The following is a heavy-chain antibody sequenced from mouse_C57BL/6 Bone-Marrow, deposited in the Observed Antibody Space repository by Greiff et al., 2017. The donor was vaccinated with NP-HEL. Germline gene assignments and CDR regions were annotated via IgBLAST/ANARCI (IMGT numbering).Heavy chain of an antibody. CDR1: GYTFTSYW. J-gene: IGHJ3*01. CDR3: AIGDYDVDWFAY. CDR2: IHPSDSDT. V-gene: IGHV1-74*01. Sequence: VQLQQPGAELVKPGASVKVSCKASGYTFTSYWMHWVKQRPGQGLEWIGRIHPSDSDTNYNQKFKGKATLTVDKSSSTAYMQLSSLTSEDSAVYYCAIGDYDVDWFAYWGQGTLVTVSA. D-gene: IGHD2-4*01.